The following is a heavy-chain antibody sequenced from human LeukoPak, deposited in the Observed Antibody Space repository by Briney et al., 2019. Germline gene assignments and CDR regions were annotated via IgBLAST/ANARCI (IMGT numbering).Heavy chain of an antibody. V-gene: IGHV4-59*01. J-gene: IGHJ6*03. Sequence: TLRLSCAASGFTFSSYWMSWIGQPPGKGREGMGYIYYRWRTNYNPSPKSRVTISVDTSKNQFSLKLSSVTAADTAVYYCAREASQKGAHYMDVWGKGTTVTISS. CDR1: GFTFSSYW. CDR3: AREASQKGAHYMDV. D-gene: IGHD3-16*01. CDR2: IYYRWRT.